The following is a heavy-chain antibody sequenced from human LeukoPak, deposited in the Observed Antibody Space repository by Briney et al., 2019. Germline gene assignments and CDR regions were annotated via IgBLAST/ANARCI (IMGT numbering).Heavy chain of an antibody. CDR1: GFTFSSYG. D-gene: IGHD2-2*01. Sequence: PGGSLRLSCAASGFTFSSYGMHWARQAPGKGLEWVAVISYDGSNKYYADSVKGRFTISRDNSKNTLYLQMNSLRAEDTAVYYCAKVREDIVVVPAAPLFDYWGQGTLVTVSS. CDR3: AKVREDIVVVPAAPLFDY. V-gene: IGHV3-30*18. J-gene: IGHJ4*02. CDR2: ISYDGSNK.